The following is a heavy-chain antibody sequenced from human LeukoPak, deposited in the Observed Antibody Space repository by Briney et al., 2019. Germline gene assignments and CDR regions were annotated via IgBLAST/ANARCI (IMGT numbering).Heavy chain of an antibody. D-gene: IGHD1-26*01. Sequence: PSETLSLTCIVSGFSITSGYYWGWIRQPPGKGLEWIGSIYYSGSTYYNPSLKSRVTISVDTSKNQFSLKLSSVTAADTAVYYCARHRVGATTDYYYYMDVWGKGTTVTVSS. CDR3: ARHRVGATTDYYYYMDV. J-gene: IGHJ6*03. CDR1: GFSITSGYY. V-gene: IGHV4-38-2*02. CDR2: IYYSGST.